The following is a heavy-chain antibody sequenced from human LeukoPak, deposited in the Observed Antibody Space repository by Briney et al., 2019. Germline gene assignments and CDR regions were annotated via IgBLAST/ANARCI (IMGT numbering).Heavy chain of an antibody. D-gene: IGHD2/OR15-2a*01. CDR3: ARGTSNSWQLRLHFDY. CDR1: AFSVGSNY. CDR2: IYSGGST. V-gene: IGHV3-66*01. J-gene: IGHJ4*02. Sequence: GGSLRLSCAASAFSVGSNYMTWVRQAPGKGLEWVSLIYSGGSTYYADSVKDRFTISRDNSKNTLYLQMNSLRAEDTAVYYCARGTSNSWQLRLHFDYWGQGTLVTVSS.